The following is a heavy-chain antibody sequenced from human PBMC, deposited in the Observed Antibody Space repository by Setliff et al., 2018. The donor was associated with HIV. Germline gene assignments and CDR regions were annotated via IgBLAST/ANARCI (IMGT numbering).Heavy chain of an antibody. V-gene: IGHV1-46*01. Sequence: GASVKVSCKASGSTSITYHVHWVRQAPGQGLEWMGIINPNTGSTSYAQKFQGRVTMTWDTSSGTVYMDLNSLKSEDTAVYYCAEVTCSPDSCFLDYWGQGTLVTVSS. D-gene: IGHD2-15*01. CDR1: GSTSITYH. J-gene: IGHJ4*02. CDR2: INPNTGST. CDR3: AEVTCSPDSCFLDY.